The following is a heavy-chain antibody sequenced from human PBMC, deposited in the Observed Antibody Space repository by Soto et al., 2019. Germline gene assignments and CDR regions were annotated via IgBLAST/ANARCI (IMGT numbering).Heavy chain of an antibody. CDR3: ARGSVSRNGHHCGY. J-gene: IGHJ4*02. CDR1: GYTFNDYY. Sequence: ASVKVSCKASGYTFNDYYIHWVRQAPGQGLEWMGWINPNSGGTDYAKKFQGRVTMTRDTSISTAYMELSRLRSDDTAVYYCARGSVSRNGHHCGYWGQGTLVTVSS. D-gene: IGHD2-21*01. V-gene: IGHV1-2*02. CDR2: INPNSGGT.